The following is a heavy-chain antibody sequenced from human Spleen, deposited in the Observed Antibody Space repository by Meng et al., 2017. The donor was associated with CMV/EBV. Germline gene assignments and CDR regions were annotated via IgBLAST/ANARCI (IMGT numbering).Heavy chain of an antibody. V-gene: IGHV3-73*01. Sequence: SGFSFSASTMHWVRQSSGRGLEWVGRIRSKANNYATKYGASMKGRVSISRDDLKNTVYLQMSSLKTEDTAVYYCARGRWLNPDLFEYWGQGTLVTVSS. J-gene: IGHJ4*02. CDR2: IRSKANNYAT. CDR3: ARGRWLNPDLFEY. D-gene: IGHD5-24*01. CDR1: GFSFSAST.